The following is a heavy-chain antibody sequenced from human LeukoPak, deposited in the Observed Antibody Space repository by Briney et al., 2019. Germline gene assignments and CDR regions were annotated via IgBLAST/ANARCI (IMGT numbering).Heavy chain of an antibody. CDR3: ARTTVTVSHFDY. CDR2: IYDSGST. D-gene: IGHD4-17*01. V-gene: IGHV4-59*08. Sequence: SETLSLTCTVSGGSMSSYYWSWIRQPPGKGLDWIGYIYDSGSTNHNPSLKSRVTISVDTSKNQFSLKLSSVTAADTAVYYCARTTVTVSHFDYWGQGTLVTVSS. CDR1: GGSMSSYY. J-gene: IGHJ4*02.